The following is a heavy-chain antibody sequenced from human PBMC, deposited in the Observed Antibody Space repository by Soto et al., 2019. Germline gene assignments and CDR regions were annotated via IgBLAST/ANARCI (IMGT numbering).Heavy chain of an antibody. V-gene: IGHV3-30-3*01. CDR3: ARDYFRFNSGYGFSMDV. D-gene: IGHD5-12*01. J-gene: IGHJ6*02. CDR2: ISSDGSNK. Sequence: QVQLVESGGGVVQPGRSLRLSCAASGFTFSSYAMHWVRQAPGKGLEWVAVISSDGSNKYYADSVKGRFTISRDNSKNTLYLQMNSLIAEDTAVYYWARDYFRFNSGYGFSMDVWCQGTTVTVSS. CDR1: GFTFSSYA.